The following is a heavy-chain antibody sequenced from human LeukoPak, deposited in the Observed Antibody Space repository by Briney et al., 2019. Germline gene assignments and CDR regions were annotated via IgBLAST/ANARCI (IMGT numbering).Heavy chain of an antibody. J-gene: IGHJ4*02. CDR3: ARERTYYYDSSGYHNDY. CDR1: GFTFSDYY. D-gene: IGHD3-22*01. CDR2: ISSSGSTI. Sequence: GGSPRLSCAASGFTFSDYYMSWIRQAPGKGLEWVSYISSSGSTIYYADSVKGRFTISRDNAKNSLYLQMNSLRAEDTAVYYCARERTYYYDSSGYHNDYWGQGTLVTVSS. V-gene: IGHV3-11*04.